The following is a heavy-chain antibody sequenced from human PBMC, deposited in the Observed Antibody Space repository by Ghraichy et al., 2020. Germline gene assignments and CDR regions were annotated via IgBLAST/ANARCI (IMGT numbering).Heavy chain of an antibody. CDR3: ASGAAAVNFDY. Sequence: SETLSLTCTVSGGSISSYYWSWIRQPPGKGLEWIGYIYYSGSTNYNPSLKSRVTISVDTSKNQFSLKLSSVTAADTAVYYCASGAAAVNFDYWGQGTLVTVSS. V-gene: IGHV4-59*01. CDR2: IYYSGST. J-gene: IGHJ4*02. D-gene: IGHD6-13*01. CDR1: GGSISSYY.